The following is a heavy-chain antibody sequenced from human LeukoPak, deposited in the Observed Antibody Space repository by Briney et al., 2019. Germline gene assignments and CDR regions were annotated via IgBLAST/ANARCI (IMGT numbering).Heavy chain of an antibody. CDR1: GYSFTDYY. D-gene: IGHD2-21*01. CDR2: INPNSGGT. Sequence: ASVKVSCKTSGYSFTDYYMHWVRQAPGQGLEWMEWINPNSGGTSAAQKFQGRVTMTRDTSITTVYMEVSWLTSDDTAIYYCARADRLHGGPYLIGPWGQGTLVTVSS. V-gene: IGHV1-2*02. J-gene: IGHJ5*02. CDR3: ARADRLHGGPYLIGP.